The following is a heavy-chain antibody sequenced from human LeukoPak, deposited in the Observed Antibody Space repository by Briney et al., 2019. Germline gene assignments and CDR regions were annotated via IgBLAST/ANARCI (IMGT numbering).Heavy chain of an antibody. CDR2: IYYSRST. D-gene: IGHD3/OR15-3a*01. J-gene: IGHJ5*02. V-gene: IGHV4-59*01. CDR1: GGSTISDN. CDR3: ARVSAFGLVIGGSVWFDP. Sequence: SEGLCDTCMVPGGSTISDNGRGIWQPPGEGGEWRGYIYYSRSTNYNPSRKSRVTISVDTSQNQFSLQLSSVTAADTAVYYCARVSAFGLVIGGSVWFDPWGHGTLVTVSS.